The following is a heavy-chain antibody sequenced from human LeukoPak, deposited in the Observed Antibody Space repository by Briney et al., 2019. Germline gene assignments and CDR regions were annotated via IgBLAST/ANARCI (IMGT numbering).Heavy chain of an antibody. CDR2: ISNDGSKK. CDR1: GFTFDDYA. J-gene: IGHJ4*02. CDR3: ARADYYTSGTYRYYFDY. D-gene: IGHD3-10*01. V-gene: IGHV3-30-3*01. Sequence: GRSLRLSCAASGFTFDDYAMHWVRQAPGKGLEWVALISNDGSKKYYADSVKGRFTISRNNSNNTLYLQMNSLRPEDTAVYYCARADYYTSGTYRYYFDYWGQGTLVTVSS.